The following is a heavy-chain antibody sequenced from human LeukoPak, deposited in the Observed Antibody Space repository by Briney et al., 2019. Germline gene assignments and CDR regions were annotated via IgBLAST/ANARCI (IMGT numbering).Heavy chain of an antibody. J-gene: IGHJ4*02. CDR2: ISGSGDST. CDR1: GFTFSSYA. Sequence: GGSLRLFCAASGFTFSSYAMSWVRQAPGKGLEWVSAISGSGDSTYYGDSVKGRFTISRDNSKNTLYLQMNSLRAEDTAVYYCAKTRPLDSSSWSHGDYWGQGTLVTVSS. V-gene: IGHV3-23*01. D-gene: IGHD6-13*01. CDR3: AKTRPLDSSSWSHGDY.